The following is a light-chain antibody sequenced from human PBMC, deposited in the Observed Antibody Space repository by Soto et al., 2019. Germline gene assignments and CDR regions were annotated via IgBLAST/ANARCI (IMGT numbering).Light chain of an antibody. Sequence: DIVLTQSPDSLAVSLGERATINCKSSQSVLYSSNNKNFLTWYQQKPGQPPRLLIYWESTRESGVPDRFSGSGSGTDFTLTICSLQPEDVAVYYCHQFYSTWTFGQGTKVEIK. CDR3: HQFYSTWT. J-gene: IGKJ1*01. V-gene: IGKV4-1*01. CDR2: WES. CDR1: QSVLYSSNNKNF.